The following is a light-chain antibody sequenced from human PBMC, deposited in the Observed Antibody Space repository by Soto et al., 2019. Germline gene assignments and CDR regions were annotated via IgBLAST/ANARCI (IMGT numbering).Light chain of an antibody. V-gene: IGLV2-14*03. CDR1: SSDVGYYNY. J-gene: IGLJ3*02. CDR3: TSYTTSSPYLV. Sequence: QSALTQPASVSGSPGQSITISCTGTSSDVGYYNYVSWYQQHPGKAPKLMIYDVNNRSSGVSNRFSGSKSGNTASLTISGLQAEDAADYYCTSYTTSSPYLVFGGGTKLTVL. CDR2: DVN.